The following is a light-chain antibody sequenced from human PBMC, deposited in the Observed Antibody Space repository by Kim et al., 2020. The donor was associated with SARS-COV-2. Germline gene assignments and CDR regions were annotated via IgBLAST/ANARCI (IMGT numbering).Light chain of an antibody. V-gene: IGKV3-20*01. CDR3: QQYSSSPAT. CDR2: GAS. Sequence: PPDERATHSCRASQSVSSNNLAWYQQKPGQAPRLVISGASSRATGIPDRFSGSESGTDFTLTITRLEPEDFAVHYCQQYSSSPATFGQGTKVDIK. CDR1: QSVSSNN. J-gene: IGKJ1*01.